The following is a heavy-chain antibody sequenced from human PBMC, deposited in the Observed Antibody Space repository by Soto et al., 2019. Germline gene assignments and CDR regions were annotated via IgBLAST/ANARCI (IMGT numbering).Heavy chain of an antibody. J-gene: IGHJ6*02. Sequence: PGGSLRLSCAASGFTFSSYAMSWVRQAPGKGLEWVSAISGSGGSTYYADSVKGRFTISRDNSRNTLYLQMNSLRAEDTAVYYCASTIVVVPAPYYYYGMDVWGQGTTVTVSS. CDR2: ISGSGGST. D-gene: IGHD2-2*01. CDR1: GFTFSSYA. CDR3: ASTIVVVPAPYYYYGMDV. V-gene: IGHV3-23*01.